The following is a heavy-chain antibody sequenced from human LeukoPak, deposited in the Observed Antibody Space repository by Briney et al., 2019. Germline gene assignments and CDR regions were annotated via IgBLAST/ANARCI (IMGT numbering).Heavy chain of an antibody. Sequence: GRSLRLSCAASGFTFSSYGMHWVRQAPGKGLEWVAVIWYDGSNKYYADSVKGRFTISRDNSKNTLYLQMNSLRAEDTAVYYCARGTYYYDSSGYYSNWFDPWGQGTLVTVSS. J-gene: IGHJ5*02. CDR1: GFTFSSYG. V-gene: IGHV3-33*01. CDR3: ARGTYYYDSSGYYSNWFDP. D-gene: IGHD3-22*01. CDR2: IWYDGSNK.